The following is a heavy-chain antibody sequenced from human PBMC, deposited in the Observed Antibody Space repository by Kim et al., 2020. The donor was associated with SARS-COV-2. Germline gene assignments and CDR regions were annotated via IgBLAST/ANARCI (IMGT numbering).Heavy chain of an antibody. V-gene: IGHV4-31*03. CDR3: ASSPDSSGYYADY. D-gene: IGHD3-22*01. CDR2: IYYSGST. CDR1: GGSISSGGYY. J-gene: IGHJ4*02. Sequence: SETLSLTCTVSGGSISSGGYYWSWIRQHPGKGLEWIGYIYYSGSTYYNPSLKSRVTISVDTSKNQFSLKLSSVTAADTAVYYCASSPDSSGYYADYWGQGTLVTVSS.